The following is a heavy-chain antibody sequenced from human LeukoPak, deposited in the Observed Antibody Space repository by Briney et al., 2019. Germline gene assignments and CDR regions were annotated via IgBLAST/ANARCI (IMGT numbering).Heavy chain of an antibody. Sequence: GGSLRLSCAASGFTFSGYAMSWVRQAPGQGLEWVSGISGSGGTTYYADSVKGRFTISRDNSKDTLYLQADSLRAEDTAVYYSAVGSYLGRNFDYWGQGTLVTVSS. D-gene: IGHD1-26*01. CDR1: GFTFSGYA. CDR3: AVGSYLGRNFDY. J-gene: IGHJ4*02. V-gene: IGHV3-23*01. CDR2: ISGSGGTT.